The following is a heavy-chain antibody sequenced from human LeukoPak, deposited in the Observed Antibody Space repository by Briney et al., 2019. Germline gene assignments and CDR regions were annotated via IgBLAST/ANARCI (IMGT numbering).Heavy chain of an antibody. V-gene: IGHV4-34*01. CDR1: GGSFSGYY. Sequence: SETLSLTCAVYGGSFSGYYWSWIRQPPGKGLEWIGEINHSGSTNYNPSLKGRVTISVDTSKNQFSLKLSSVTAADTAVYYCARHRYCSSTSCYYYYYYMDVWGKGTTVTVSS. D-gene: IGHD2-2*01. J-gene: IGHJ6*03. CDR2: INHSGST. CDR3: ARHRYCSSTSCYYYYYYMDV.